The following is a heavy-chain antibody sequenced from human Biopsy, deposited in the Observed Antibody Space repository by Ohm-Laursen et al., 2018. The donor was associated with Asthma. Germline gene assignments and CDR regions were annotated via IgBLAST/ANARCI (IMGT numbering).Heavy chain of an antibody. CDR2: IYYSGST. CDR1: GGSISSGGYY. V-gene: IGHV4-31*03. J-gene: IGHJ4*02. CDR3: ARGPPVDRED. Sequence: LSLTCTVSGGSISSGGYYWSWIRQHPGKGLEWIRYIYYSGSTYYNPSLKSRVTISVDTSKNQFSLKLSSVTAADTAVYYCARGPPVDREDWGQGTLVTVSS. D-gene: IGHD5-24*01.